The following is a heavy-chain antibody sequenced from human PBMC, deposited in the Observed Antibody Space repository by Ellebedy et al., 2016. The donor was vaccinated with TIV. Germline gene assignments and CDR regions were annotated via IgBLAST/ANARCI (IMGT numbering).Heavy chain of an antibody. D-gene: IGHD2/OR15-2a*01. CDR2: IDPGDSYL. Sequence: GESLKISCQGSGYSFASQWISWVRQVPGKGLEWMGRIDPGDSYLDYSPPFQGHVTFSTDKSLSTAYLQWGRLKASDTAMYYCARLVLRTTSTRGDVFDVWGQGTMVTVSS. V-gene: IGHV5-10-1*01. CDR3: ARLVLRTTSTRGDVFDV. CDR1: GYSFASQW. J-gene: IGHJ3*01.